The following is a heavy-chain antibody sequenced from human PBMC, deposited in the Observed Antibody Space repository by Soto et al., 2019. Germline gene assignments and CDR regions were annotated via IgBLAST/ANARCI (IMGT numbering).Heavy chain of an antibody. Sequence: EMQLLESGGGLVQPGGSLRLSCAVSGFTFSSSGMTWVRQAPGKGLEWISFSSATGSGTYYADSVKGRFTISRDNSKNTLYLQMTSLRADDTAVYYCAKDRRAGGNYGFYSDFWGQGALVIVSS. V-gene: IGHV3-23*01. CDR1: GFTFSSSG. J-gene: IGHJ4*02. D-gene: IGHD1-7*01. CDR2: SSATGSGT. CDR3: AKDRRAGGNYGFYSDF.